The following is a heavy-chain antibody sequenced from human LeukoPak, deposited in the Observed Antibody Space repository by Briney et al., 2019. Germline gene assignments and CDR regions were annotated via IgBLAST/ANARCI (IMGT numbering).Heavy chain of an antibody. CDR2: IKEDGSDK. CDR3: AREKNLGT. V-gene: IGHV3-7*05. Sequence: PGGPLRLSCAASGFTFGSYWMSWVRQAPGKRLEWVATIKEDGSDKYYVDSVKGRFTISRDNVKNSVYLQMNSLRAEDTAVYYCAREKNLGTWGQGTLVTVSS. J-gene: IGHJ4*02. CDR1: GFTFGSYW. D-gene: IGHD1-14*01.